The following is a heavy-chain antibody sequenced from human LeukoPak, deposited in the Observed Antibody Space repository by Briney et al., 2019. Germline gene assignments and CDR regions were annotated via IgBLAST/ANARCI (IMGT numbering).Heavy chain of an antibody. Sequence: PGGSLRLSCAASGFTFSTYGMSWVRQAPGKGLEWVSVIYSGGSTYYADSVKGRFTISRDNSKNTLYLQMNSLRAEDTAVYYCARDSSGWLDYWGQGTLVTVSS. CDR2: IYSGGST. CDR1: GFTFSTYG. D-gene: IGHD6-19*01. V-gene: IGHV3-53*01. CDR3: ARDSSGWLDY. J-gene: IGHJ4*01.